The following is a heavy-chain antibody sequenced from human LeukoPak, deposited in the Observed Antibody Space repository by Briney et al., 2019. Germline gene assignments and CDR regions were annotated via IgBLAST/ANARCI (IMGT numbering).Heavy chain of an antibody. CDR2: ISLVGQT. D-gene: IGHD6-13*01. V-gene: IGHV4/OR15-8*02. CDR1: GGSISGTNW. CDR3: ARFGPRRVGSSSWPVTKRKTGFDY. Sequence: PSETLSLTCGVSGGSISGTNWWSWVRQPPGQGLEWIGEISLVGQTNYNPSLNGRVTMSLDKSSNQLSLHLTSVTAADTAVYYCARFGPRRVGSSSWPVTKRKTGFDYWGQGTLVTVSS. J-gene: IGHJ4*02.